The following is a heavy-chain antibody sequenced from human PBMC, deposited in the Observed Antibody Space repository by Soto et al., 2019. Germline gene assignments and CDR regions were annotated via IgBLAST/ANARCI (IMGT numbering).Heavy chain of an antibody. J-gene: IGHJ5*02. V-gene: IGHV1-8*01. D-gene: IGHD3-10*01. CDR3: PTIIRAFIHCLDP. CDR1: GDTFSNFD. Sequence: QVQLVQSGAEVKRPGASVKVSCKASGDTFSNFDFNWVRQATGQGPEWMGWMYPNNGQTAYARTFQVRATMTFTTSTTTAYMELSSLTSSHTSVSYCPTIIRAFIHCLDPCGHCTLVTVSS. CDR2: MYPNNGQT.